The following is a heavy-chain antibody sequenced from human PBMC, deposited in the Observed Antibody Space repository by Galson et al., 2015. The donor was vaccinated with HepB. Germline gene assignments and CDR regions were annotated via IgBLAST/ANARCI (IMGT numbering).Heavy chain of an antibody. CDR2: ISGSGGST. V-gene: IGHV3-23*01. D-gene: IGHD3-10*01. J-gene: IGHJ4*02. CDR3: AKDRERLWFGELLAFDY. CDR1: GFTFSSYA. Sequence: SLRLSCAASGFTFSSYAMSWVRQAPGKGLEWVSAISGSGGSTYYADSVKGRFTISRDNSRNTLYLQMNSLRAEDTAVYYCAKDRERLWFGELLAFDYWGQGTLVTVSS.